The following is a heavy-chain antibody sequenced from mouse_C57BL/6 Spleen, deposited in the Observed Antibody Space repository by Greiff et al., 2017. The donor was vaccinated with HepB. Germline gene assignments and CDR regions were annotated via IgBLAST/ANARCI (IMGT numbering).Heavy chain of an antibody. Sequence: QVQLKESGPGLVAPSQSLSITCTVSGFSLTSYAISWVRQPPGKGLEWLGVIWTGGGTNYNSALKSRLSISKDNSKSQVFLKMNSLQTDDTARYYCASIYYDYSYWYFDVWGTGTTVTVSS. CDR1: GFSLTSYA. J-gene: IGHJ1*03. V-gene: IGHV2-9-1*01. CDR3: ASIYYDYSYWYFDV. D-gene: IGHD2-4*01. CDR2: IWTGGGT.